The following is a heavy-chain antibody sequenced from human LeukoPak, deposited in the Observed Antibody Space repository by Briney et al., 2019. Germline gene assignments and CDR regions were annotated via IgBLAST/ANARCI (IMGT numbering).Heavy chain of an antibody. D-gene: IGHD6-19*01. CDR2: IGGGGPTT. CDR3: ARGFLGGTDQYFDS. Sequence: GGSLRLSCAASGFTFSTYAMNWVRQAPAKGLEWVSTIGGGGPTTDYADSVKDRFTVSRDNSKNTLYLQMNSLRAEDTAVYFCARGFLGGTDQYFDSWGQGTLVTVSS. CDR1: GFTFSTYA. J-gene: IGHJ4*02. V-gene: IGHV3-23*01.